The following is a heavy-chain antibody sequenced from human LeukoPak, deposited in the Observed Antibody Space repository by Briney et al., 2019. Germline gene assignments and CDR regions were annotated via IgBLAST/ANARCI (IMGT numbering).Heavy chain of an antibody. V-gene: IGHV1-24*01. J-gene: IGHJ3*02. CDR1: GYTLTELS. CDR3: ATNGVTFGGVIVMGAFDI. CDR2: FDPEDGET. D-gene: IGHD3-16*02. Sequence: GASVKVSCKVSGYTLTELSMHWVRQAPGKGLEWMGGFDPEDGETIYAQKFQGRVTMTEDTSTDTAYMELSSLRSEDTAVYYCATNGVTFGGVIVMGAFDIWGQGTMATVSS.